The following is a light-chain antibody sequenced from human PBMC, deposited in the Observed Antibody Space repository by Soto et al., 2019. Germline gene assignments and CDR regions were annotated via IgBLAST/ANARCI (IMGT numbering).Light chain of an antibody. V-gene: IGKV1-39*01. CDR3: QQSYGTSRT. J-gene: IGKJ2*01. CDR2: GAS. Sequence: DIQMAQSPSSLSASIGDRVTITCRTSQSISSHLNWYQHKPGRAPKLLIFGASTLQFGVPSRFSGSGSGTDFTLTISSLHPEDFATYYCQQSYGTSRTFGQGTRLEVK. CDR1: QSISSH.